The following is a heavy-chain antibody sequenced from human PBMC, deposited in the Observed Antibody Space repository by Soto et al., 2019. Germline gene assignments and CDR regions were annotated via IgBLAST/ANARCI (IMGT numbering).Heavy chain of an antibody. V-gene: IGHV1-2*04. J-gene: IGHJ4*02. D-gene: IGHD4-17*01. CDR1: GYTFTGYY. CDR2: INPNSGGT. Sequence: EASVKVSCKASGYTFTGYYMHWVRQAPGQGLEWMGWINPNSGGTNYAQKFQGWVTMTRDTSISTAYMELSRLRSDDTAVYYCAREHGDYDDTEQSFDYWGQGTLVTVSS. CDR3: AREHGDYDDTEQSFDY.